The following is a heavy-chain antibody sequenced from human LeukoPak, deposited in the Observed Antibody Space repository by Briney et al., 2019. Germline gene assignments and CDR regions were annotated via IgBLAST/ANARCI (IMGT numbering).Heavy chain of an antibody. V-gene: IGHV1-69*04. J-gene: IGHJ4*02. CDR3: AISITKAGLADS. D-gene: IGHD6-13*01. CDR2: IIPILGIA. Sequence: SVKVSCKASGGTFSSYAISWVRQAPGQGLEWMGRIIPILGIANYAQKFQGRVTITADKSTSTAYMELSSLRSEDTAVYYCAISITKAGLADSWGQGTLVTVSS. CDR1: GGTFSSYA.